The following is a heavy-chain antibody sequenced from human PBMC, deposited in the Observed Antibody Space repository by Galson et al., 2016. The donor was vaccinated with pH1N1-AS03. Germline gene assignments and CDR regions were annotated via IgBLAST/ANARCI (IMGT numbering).Heavy chain of an antibody. V-gene: IGHV3-30*18. CDR1: GFTFSGYG. CDR3: AKDAMSGGIVVLYNWFDS. CDR2: ISYDESHR. J-gene: IGHJ5*01. D-gene: IGHD3-16*02. Sequence: SLRLSCAVSGFTFSGYGMHWVRQAPGKGLEWVAVISYDESHRYYADPVKGRFTVSRDNSKSTLYMQMNSLRTEDTAVYYCAKDAMSGGIVVLYNWFDSWGPGTLVTVSS.